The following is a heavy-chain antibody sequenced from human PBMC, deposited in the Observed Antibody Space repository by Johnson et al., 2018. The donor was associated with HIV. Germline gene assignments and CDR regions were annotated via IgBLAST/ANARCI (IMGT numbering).Heavy chain of an antibody. CDR1: GFTFSTYG. CDR3: ARDQGVRRVVVFDDAFDV. Sequence: MLLVESGGGVVQPGRSLRLSCAASGFTFSTYGMHWVRQAPGKGLEWVSSISGSSSAMYYADSVKGRFTISRDNARTSLYLQMNSLRAEATAVYYCARDQGVRRVVVFDDAFDVWGQGTMVTVSS. D-gene: IGHD2-15*01. J-gene: IGHJ3*01. CDR2: ISGSSSAM. V-gene: IGHV3-48*04.